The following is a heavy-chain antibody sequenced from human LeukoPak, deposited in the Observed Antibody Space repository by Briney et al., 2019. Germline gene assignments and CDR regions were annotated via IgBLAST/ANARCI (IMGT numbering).Heavy chain of an antibody. Sequence: GGSLRLSCAASGFTFSSYGMHWVSQAPGEGLECLVVIWYDGSNKYYADSVKGRFTISRDNSKNTLYLQMNSLRAEDTAVYYCARGRLSGLGYYDSSGYYPDYWGQGTLVTVSS. J-gene: IGHJ4*02. D-gene: IGHD3-22*01. CDR1: GFTFSSYG. CDR3: ARGRLSGLGYYDSSGYYPDY. CDR2: IWYDGSNK. V-gene: IGHV3-33*01.